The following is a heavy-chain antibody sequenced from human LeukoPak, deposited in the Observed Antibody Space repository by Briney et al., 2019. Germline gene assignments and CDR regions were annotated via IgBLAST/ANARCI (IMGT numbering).Heavy chain of an antibody. Sequence: GGSLRLSCAASGFTFSSYGMHWVRQAPGKGLEWVAVISYDGSNKYYADSVKGRFSISRDNSKNTLYLQMNSLRAEDTAVYYCANPPHYGDFYYFDYWGQGPLVTVSS. J-gene: IGHJ4*02. V-gene: IGHV3-30*18. CDR3: ANPPHYGDFYYFDY. D-gene: IGHD4-17*01. CDR1: GFTFSSYG. CDR2: ISYDGSNK.